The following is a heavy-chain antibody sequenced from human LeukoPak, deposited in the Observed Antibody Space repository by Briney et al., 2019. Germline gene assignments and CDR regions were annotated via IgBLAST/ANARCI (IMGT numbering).Heavy chain of an antibody. CDR3: AKDRAYCSNTSCYDAFDI. Sequence: GGSLRLSCAASGFTFSSYAMSWVRQAPGKGLEWVSAISGSSSSAYYADSVKGRFTISRDNSKNTLYLQMNSLRADDTAVYYCAKDRAYCSNTSCYDAFDIWGQGTMVTVSS. J-gene: IGHJ3*02. V-gene: IGHV3-23*01. CDR1: GFTFSSYA. CDR2: ISGSSSSA. D-gene: IGHD2-2*01.